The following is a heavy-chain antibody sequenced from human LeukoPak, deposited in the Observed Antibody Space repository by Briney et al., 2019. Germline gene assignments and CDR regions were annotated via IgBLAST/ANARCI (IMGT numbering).Heavy chain of an antibody. Sequence: GRSLRLSYAASGFTFSSYAMHWVRQAPGKGLEWVAVISYDGSNKYYADSVKGRYTISRDNSKNTLCLQMNSLRAEDTAVYYCARVFATVVTAIPDFDYWGQGTLVTVSS. CDR3: ARVFATVVTAIPDFDY. D-gene: IGHD2-21*02. V-gene: IGHV3-30*01. CDR1: GFTFSSYA. CDR2: ISYDGSNK. J-gene: IGHJ4*02.